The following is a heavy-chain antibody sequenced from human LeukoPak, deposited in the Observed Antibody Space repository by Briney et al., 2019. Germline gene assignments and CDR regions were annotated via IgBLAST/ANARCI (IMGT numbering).Heavy chain of an antibody. CDR2: IYSGGST. Sequence: GGSLRLSRAASGFTVSSNYMSWVRQAPGKGLEWVSVIYSGGSTYYADSVKGRFTISRDNSKNTLYLQMNSLRAEDTAVYYCAADYYGSGSYYHYAFDIWGQGTMVTVSS. D-gene: IGHD3-10*01. CDR1: GFTVSSNY. V-gene: IGHV3-66*02. J-gene: IGHJ3*02. CDR3: AADYYGSGSYYHYAFDI.